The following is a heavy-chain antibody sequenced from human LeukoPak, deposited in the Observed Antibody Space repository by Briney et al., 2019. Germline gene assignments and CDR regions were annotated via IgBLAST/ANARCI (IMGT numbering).Heavy chain of an antibody. D-gene: IGHD3-10*01. CDR3: TTVTMVRDYDY. V-gene: IGHV3-15*01. CDR1: GFPFSDDW. Sequence: GGSLRLSCAASGFPFSDDWMSWVRQAPGKGLEWVGRIKKRGDGGTTDYAAPVKGRFTISRDDSKNTLYLEMSNLKIEDTAVYYCTTVTMVRDYDYWGQGTLVTVSA. CDR2: IKKRGDGGTT. J-gene: IGHJ4*02.